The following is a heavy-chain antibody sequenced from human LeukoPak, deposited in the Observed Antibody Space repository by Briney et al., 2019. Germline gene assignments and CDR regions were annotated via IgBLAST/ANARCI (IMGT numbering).Heavy chain of an antibody. CDR2: IFDDGSKT. CDR3: ARGPVGATIGLLDY. J-gene: IGHJ4*02. V-gene: IGHV3-33*01. D-gene: IGHD1-26*01. CDR1: GFTFSNYG. Sequence: GGSLRLSCAASGFTFSNYGMHWVRQAPGKGLVWVALIFDDGSKTFYADSVKGRFTISRDNSKNTLYLQMNSLRAEDTALYYCARGPVGATIGLLDYWGQGTLVTVSS.